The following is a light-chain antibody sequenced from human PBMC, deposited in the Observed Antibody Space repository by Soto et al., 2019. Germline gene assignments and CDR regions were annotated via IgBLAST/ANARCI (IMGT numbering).Light chain of an antibody. J-gene: IGLJ3*02. V-gene: IGLV8-61*01. Sequence: QTVVTQEPSFSVSPGRTVTLTCGLSSGSVSTSYYPSWYQQAPGQAPRTLIYNTNIRSSGVPDRFSGSILGNKAALTITGAQAADECDYYCVLYMGSGTWVFGGGTQLTVL. CDR3: VLYMGSGTWV. CDR2: NTN. CDR1: SGSVSTSYY.